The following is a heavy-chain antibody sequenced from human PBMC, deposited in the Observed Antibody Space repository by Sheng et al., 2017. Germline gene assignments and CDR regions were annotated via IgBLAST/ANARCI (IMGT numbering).Heavy chain of an antibody. CDR3: ARASIVVVPAAKGYYFDY. V-gene: IGHV4-39*07. CDR2: IYYSGST. J-gene: IGHJ4*02. CDR1: GGSISSSSYY. Sequence: QLQLQESGPGLVKPSETLSLTCTVSGGSISSSSYYWGWIRQPPGKGLEWIGSIYYSGSTYYNPSLKSRVTISVDTSKNQFSLKLSSVTAADTAVYYCARASIVVVPAAKGYYFDYWGQGTLVTVSS. D-gene: IGHD2-2*01.